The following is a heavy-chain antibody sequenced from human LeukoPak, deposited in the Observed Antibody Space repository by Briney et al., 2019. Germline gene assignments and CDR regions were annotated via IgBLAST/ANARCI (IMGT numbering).Heavy chain of an antibody. CDR1: GYXFTSHW. D-gene: IGHD2-15*01. CDR2: IAPGDSYT. Sequence: GESLQISCNGSGYXFTSHWITWVRQMPGKGLEWMGRIAPGDSYTNYSPSFQGHVTISADKSDSTAYLQWSSLKASDTAMYYCARHRDCSTGSCYPDFWGQGTLVTVSS. J-gene: IGHJ4*02. V-gene: IGHV5-10-1*01. CDR3: ARHRDCSTGSCYPDF.